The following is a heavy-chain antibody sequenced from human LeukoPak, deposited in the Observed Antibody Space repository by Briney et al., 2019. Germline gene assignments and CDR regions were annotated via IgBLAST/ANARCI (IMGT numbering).Heavy chain of an antibody. CDR3: XXXXXYXSSKSCFESAF. V-gene: IGHV3-23*01. CDR2: ISGGGGTT. CDR1: GFIFSSFA. J-gene: IGHJ4*02. Sequence: LAGGSLRLSCAASGFIFSSFAMTWVRQAPNKGLEWVSSISGGGGTTYYADSVKGRFTISRDNSKNTMYLQMNSLRAEDTAIYYXXXXXXYXSSKSCFESAFWGQGALLTVSS. D-gene: IGHD2-2*01.